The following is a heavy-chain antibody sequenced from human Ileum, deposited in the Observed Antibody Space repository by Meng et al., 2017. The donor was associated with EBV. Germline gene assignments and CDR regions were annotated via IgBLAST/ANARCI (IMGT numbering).Heavy chain of an antibody. V-gene: IGHV4-4*02. J-gene: IGHJ4*02. CDR1: GGSVISNNW. CDR3: AKVSLTGTFYDH. Sequence: QVQLQELGPRLVTPWATLSLTCAVSGGSVISNNWWSCVRRPPGRGLELIGEIFHIGSTNNSPSLKSRVTISVDNSKNQFSLSLTSVTAADTAIYYCAKVSLTGTFYDHWGQGILVTVSS. D-gene: IGHD3-9*01. CDR2: IFHIGST.